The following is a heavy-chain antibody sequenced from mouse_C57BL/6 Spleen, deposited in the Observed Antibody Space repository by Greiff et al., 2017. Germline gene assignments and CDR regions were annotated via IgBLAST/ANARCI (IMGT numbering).Heavy chain of an antibody. CDR3: TTDDYGLFAY. CDR2: IDPENGDT. CDR1: GFNIKDDY. D-gene: IGHD2-4*01. V-gene: IGHV14-4*01. Sequence: EVQLQQSGAELVRPGASVKLSCTASGFNIKDDYMHWVKQRPEQGLEWIGWIDPENGDTEYASKFQGKATITADTSSNTAYLQLSSLTSEDTAVYCCTTDDYGLFAYWGQGTLVTVSA. J-gene: IGHJ3*01.